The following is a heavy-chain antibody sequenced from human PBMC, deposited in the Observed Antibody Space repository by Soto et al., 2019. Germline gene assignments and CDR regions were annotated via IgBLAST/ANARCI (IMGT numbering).Heavy chain of an antibody. CDR2: ISGSAART. CDR3: PRGGVGTTGSCDF. CDR1: GFAFGGFT. Sequence: VQVLESGGGLVQPGGSLRLSCSVSGFAFGGFTMTWVRQAPGTGLEWVSSISGSAARTYYADSVQGRFTISRDNSKSTLYLQMNSLRVEATAEYYCPRGGVGTTGSCDFWGQGTLVAVSS. D-gene: IGHD6-13*01. V-gene: IGHV3-23*01. J-gene: IGHJ4*02.